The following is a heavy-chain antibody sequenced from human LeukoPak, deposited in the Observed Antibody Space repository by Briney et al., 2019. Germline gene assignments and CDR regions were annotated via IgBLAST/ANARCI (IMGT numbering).Heavy chain of an antibody. CDR1: GGSISSSSYY. Sequence: PSETLSLTCTVSGGSISSSSYYWGWIRQPPGKGLEWIGSIYYSGSTYYNPSLKSRVTISVDTSKNQFSLKLSSVTAADTAVYYCARRVAVAGQFYYYYYMDVWGKGTTVTVSS. V-gene: IGHV4-39*07. J-gene: IGHJ6*03. D-gene: IGHD6-19*01. CDR2: IYYSGST. CDR3: ARRVAVAGQFYYYYYMDV.